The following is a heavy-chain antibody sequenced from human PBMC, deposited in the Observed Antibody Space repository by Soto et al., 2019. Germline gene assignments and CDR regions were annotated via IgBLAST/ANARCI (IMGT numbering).Heavy chain of an antibody. CDR3: ASRGFCCSSTSCYHFDY. CDR2: ISAYNGNT. V-gene: IGHV1-18*01. CDR1: GYTFTSYG. J-gene: IGHJ4*02. Sequence: ASVKVSCKASGYTFTSYGISWVRQAPGQGLEWMGWISAYNGNTNYAQKLQGRVTMTTDTSTSTAYMELRSLRSDDTAVYYCASRGFCCSSTSCYHFDYWGQGTLVTVSS. D-gene: IGHD2-2*01.